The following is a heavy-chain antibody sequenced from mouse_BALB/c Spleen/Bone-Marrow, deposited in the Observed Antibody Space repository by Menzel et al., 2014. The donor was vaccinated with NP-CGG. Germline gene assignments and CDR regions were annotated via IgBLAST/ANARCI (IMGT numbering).Heavy chain of an antibody. CDR1: GYAFSTYW. CDR2: IYPGNGNA. J-gene: IGHJ3*01. D-gene: IGHD2-1*01. V-gene: IGHV1-80*01. CDR3: SRGGNYGTY. Sequence: VKLMESGAELVRPGSSVKISCKASGYAFSTYWMNWVKQRPGQGLEWIGQIYPGNGNADYNGKFKDKATLTADKSSRTAFMHLSRLTSEDSAVYFCSRGGNYGTYWGQGTLVTVSA.